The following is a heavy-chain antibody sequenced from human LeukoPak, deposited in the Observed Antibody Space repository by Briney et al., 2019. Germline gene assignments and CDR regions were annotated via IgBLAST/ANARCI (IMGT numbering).Heavy chain of an antibody. J-gene: IGHJ4*02. CDR1: GFTFSSNV. Sequence: PGRSLRLSCAASGFTFSSNVMYWVRQAPGKGLGWVAVISYDGSNKYYADSVKGRFTISRDNPKNTVYLQMNSLRAEDTAVYYCARVGGSYSYYFDYWGKGTLVTVSS. V-gene: IGHV3-30*03. CDR3: ARVGGSYSYYFDY. D-gene: IGHD1-26*01. CDR2: ISYDGSNK.